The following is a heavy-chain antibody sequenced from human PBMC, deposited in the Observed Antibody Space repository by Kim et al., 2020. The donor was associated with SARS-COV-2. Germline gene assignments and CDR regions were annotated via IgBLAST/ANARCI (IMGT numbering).Heavy chain of an antibody. V-gene: IGHV1-69*01. J-gene: IGHJ6*02. CDR3: ARAQDIVVVVAASYGMDV. D-gene: IGHD2-15*01. Sequence: QGRVRITADESKSTAYMELSSLRSEDTAVYYCARAQDIVVVVAASYGMDVWGQGTTVTVSS.